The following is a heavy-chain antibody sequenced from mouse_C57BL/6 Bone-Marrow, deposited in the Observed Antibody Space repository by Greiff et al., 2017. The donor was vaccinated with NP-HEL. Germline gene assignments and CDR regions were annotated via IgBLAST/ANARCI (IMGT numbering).Heavy chain of an antibody. Sequence: DVKLVESGGGLVQPGGSLSLSCAASGFTFTDYYMSGVRQPPGKPLEWWGFIRNKANGYTTEYSASVKGRFTISRDNSQSILYLQMNALRAEDSATYYCARYKGSSGYFDYWGQGTTLTVSS. CDR2: IRNKANGYTT. V-gene: IGHV7-3*01. J-gene: IGHJ2*01. D-gene: IGHD1-1*01. CDR1: GFTFTDYY. CDR3: ARYKGSSGYFDY.